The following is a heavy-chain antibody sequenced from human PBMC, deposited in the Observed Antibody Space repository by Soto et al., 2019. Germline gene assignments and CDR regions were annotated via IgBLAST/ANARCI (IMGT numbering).Heavy chain of an antibody. V-gene: IGHV3-21*01. D-gene: IGHD6-13*01. CDR3: ARGIAAAGTKNFDY. J-gene: IGHJ4*02. CDR1: GFTFSSYS. CDR2: ISSSSSYI. Sequence: GGSLRLSCAASGFTFSSYSMNWVRQAPGKGLEWVSSISSSSSYIYYADSVKGRFTISRDNAKNSLYLQMNSLRAEDTAVYYCARGIAAAGTKNFDYWGQGTLVTVSS.